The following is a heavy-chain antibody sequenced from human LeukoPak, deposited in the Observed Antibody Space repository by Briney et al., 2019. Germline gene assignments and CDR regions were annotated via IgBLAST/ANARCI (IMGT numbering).Heavy chain of an antibody. Sequence: PGRSLRLSCAASGFTCSSYAMHWVRQAPGKGQEWVAVISYDGSNKYYADSVKGRFTISRDNSKNTLYLQMNSLRAEDTAVYYCARDEDGYNSYWGQGTLVTVSS. D-gene: IGHD5-24*01. CDR1: GFTCSSYA. CDR2: ISYDGSNK. J-gene: IGHJ4*02. V-gene: IGHV3-30*01. CDR3: ARDEDGYNSY.